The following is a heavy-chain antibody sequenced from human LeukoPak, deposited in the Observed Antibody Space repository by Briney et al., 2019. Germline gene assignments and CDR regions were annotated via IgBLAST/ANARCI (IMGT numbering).Heavy chain of an antibody. D-gene: IGHD2-2*01. CDR1: GYSISSGYY. CDR3: ARVYVEYQLRVFDY. Sequence: PETLSLTCTVSGYSISSGYYWGWIRQPPGKGLEWIGSIYHSGSTYYNPSLKSRVTISADTSKNQFSLKLSSVTAADTAVYYCARVYVEYQLRVFDYWGQGTLVTVSS. CDR2: IYHSGST. J-gene: IGHJ4*02. V-gene: IGHV4-38-2*02.